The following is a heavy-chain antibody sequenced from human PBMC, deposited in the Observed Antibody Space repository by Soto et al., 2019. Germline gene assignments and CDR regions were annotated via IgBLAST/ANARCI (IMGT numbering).Heavy chain of an antibody. CDR1: GFSLSTSGVG. D-gene: IGHD2-15*01. V-gene: IGHV2-5*02. CDR3: AHSSGYCSGGSCYLPAWFDP. J-gene: IGHJ5*01. Sequence: SGPTGEPTQTLTLTCAFSGFSLSTSGVGVGWIRQPPGKALEWLALIYWDDDKRYSPSLKSRLTITKDTSKNQVVLTMTNMDPVDTATYYCAHSSGYCSGGSCYLPAWFDPWGQGTLVTVSS. CDR2: IYWDDDK.